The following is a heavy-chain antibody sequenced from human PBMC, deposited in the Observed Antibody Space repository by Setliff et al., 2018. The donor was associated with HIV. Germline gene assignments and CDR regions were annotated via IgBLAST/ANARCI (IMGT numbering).Heavy chain of an antibody. V-gene: IGHV1-2*02. Sequence: PSVKVSCKASGYTFTGYYMHWVRQAPGQGLEWMGWINPNSGGTNYAQKFQGRVTMTRDTSISTAYMELSRLRSDDTAVYYCARGFRFRGIAAAAAFDYWGQGTLVTVSS. D-gene: IGHD6-13*01. CDR3: ARGFRFRGIAAAAAFDY. J-gene: IGHJ4*02. CDR1: GYTFTGYY. CDR2: INPNSGGT.